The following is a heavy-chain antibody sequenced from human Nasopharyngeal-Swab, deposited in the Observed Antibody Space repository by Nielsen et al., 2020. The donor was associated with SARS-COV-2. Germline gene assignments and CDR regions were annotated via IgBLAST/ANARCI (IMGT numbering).Heavy chain of an antibody. Sequence: ASVKVSCKASGYTFTSYAMHWVRQAPGQRLEWMGWINAGNGNTKYSQKFQGRVTITRDTSASTAYMELSSLRSEGTAVYYCARGRPEPSYYGSGSRLDYWGQGTLVTVSS. D-gene: IGHD3-10*01. CDR2: INAGNGNT. CDR3: ARGRPEPSYYGSGSRLDY. CDR1: GYTFTSYA. J-gene: IGHJ4*02. V-gene: IGHV1-3*01.